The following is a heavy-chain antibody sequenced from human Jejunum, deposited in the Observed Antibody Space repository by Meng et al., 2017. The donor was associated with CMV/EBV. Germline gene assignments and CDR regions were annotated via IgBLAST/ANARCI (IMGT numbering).Heavy chain of an antibody. CDR3: ARGAVDCSSTSCFSGFFDL. D-gene: IGHD2-2*01. J-gene: IGHJ4*02. V-gene: IGHV3-21*06. Sequence: CVPPAPGMGLECFSSIHSISRSRDYADSIKSRFTISKDNAGNSLDLHMNSLRAKDTAVYYCARGAVDCSSTSCFSGFFDLWGQGTLVTVSS. CDR2: IHSISRSR.